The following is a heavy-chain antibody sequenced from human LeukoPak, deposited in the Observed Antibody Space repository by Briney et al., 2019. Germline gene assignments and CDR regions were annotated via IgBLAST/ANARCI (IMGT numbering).Heavy chain of an antibody. Sequence: SETLSLTCTVSGGSISGYYWSWIRQPPGKGLEWIGYIYYSGSTNYNPSLKSRVTISVDTSKNQFSLKLSSVTAADTAVYYCARRGLGIDYWGQGTLVTVSS. D-gene: IGHD7-27*01. J-gene: IGHJ4*02. CDR1: GGSISGYY. V-gene: IGHV4-59*08. CDR2: IYYSGST. CDR3: ARRGLGIDY.